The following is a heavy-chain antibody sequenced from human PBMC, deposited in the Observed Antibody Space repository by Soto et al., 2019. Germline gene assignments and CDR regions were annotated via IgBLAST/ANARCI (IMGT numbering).Heavy chain of an antibody. V-gene: IGHV4-31*03. D-gene: IGHD1-26*01. J-gene: IGHJ4*02. Sequence: SETLSLTCTVSGGSISSGGYYWSWIRQHPGKGLEWIGYIYYSGSTYYNPSLKSRVTISVDTSENQFSLKLSSVTAADTAVYYCARDSRRDGSYFDYWGQGTLVTVSS. CDR1: GGSISSGGYY. CDR2: IYYSGST. CDR3: ARDSRRDGSYFDY.